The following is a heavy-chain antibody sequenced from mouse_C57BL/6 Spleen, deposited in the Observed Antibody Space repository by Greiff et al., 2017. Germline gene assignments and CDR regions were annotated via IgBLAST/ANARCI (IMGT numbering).Heavy chain of an antibody. CDR2: IRLKSDNYAT. V-gene: IGHV6-3*01. CDR3: TGGGYYAMDY. Sequence: EVQVVESGGGLVQPGGSMKLSCVASGFPFSNYWMNWVRQSPEKGLEWVAQIRLKSDNYATHYAESVKGRFTISRDDSKSSVYLQMNHLRAEDTGIYYCTGGGYYAMDYWGQGTSVTVSS. CDR1: GFPFSNYW. J-gene: IGHJ4*01.